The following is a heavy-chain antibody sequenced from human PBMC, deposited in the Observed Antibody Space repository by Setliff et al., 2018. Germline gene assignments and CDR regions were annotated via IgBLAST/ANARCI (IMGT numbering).Heavy chain of an antibody. J-gene: IGHJ4*02. V-gene: IGHV4-38-2*01. CDR3: AKGRGEMDS. Sequence: SETLSLTCAVSGYSISSDSYWGWIRQPPGKGLEWIASIYHTGSTYYNPSLKRRITMSVDTSKNQFSLKLTSVTAADTAVYYCAKGRGEMDSWGQGILVTVSS. D-gene: IGHD3-10*01. CDR1: GYSISSDSY. CDR2: IYHTGST.